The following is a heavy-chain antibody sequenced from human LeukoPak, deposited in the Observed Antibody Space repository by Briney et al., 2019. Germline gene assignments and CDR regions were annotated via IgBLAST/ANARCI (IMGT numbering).Heavy chain of an antibody. V-gene: IGHV4-31*03. CDR2: IYYSGST. CDR1: GGSISSGGYY. Sequence: SETLSLTCTVSGGSISSGGYYWSWIRQHPGTGLEWIGYIYYSGSTYYNPSLKSRVTISVDTSKNQFSLKLSSATAADTAVYYCAREYYYDSSGYLNEAFDIWGQGTMVTVSS. CDR3: AREYYYDSSGYLNEAFDI. D-gene: IGHD3-22*01. J-gene: IGHJ3*02.